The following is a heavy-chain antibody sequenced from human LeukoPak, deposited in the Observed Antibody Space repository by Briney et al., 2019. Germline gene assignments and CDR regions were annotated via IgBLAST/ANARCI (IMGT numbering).Heavy chain of an antibody. Sequence: ASVKVSSKASVYTFTGYYMHWVRQAPGQGLEWMGWINPNSGGTNYAQKFQGRVTMARDTSISTAYMELSRLRSDDTAVYYCAREDYYDSSGYYKNKEYFQHWGQGTLVTVSA. CDR2: INPNSGGT. V-gene: IGHV1-2*02. CDR1: VYTFTGYY. J-gene: IGHJ1*01. CDR3: AREDYYDSSGYYKNKEYFQH. D-gene: IGHD3-22*01.